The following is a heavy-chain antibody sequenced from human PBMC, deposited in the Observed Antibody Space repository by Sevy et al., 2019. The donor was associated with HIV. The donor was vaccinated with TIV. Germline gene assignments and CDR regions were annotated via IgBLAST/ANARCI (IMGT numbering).Heavy chain of an antibody. CDR2: IKQDGSEK. D-gene: IGHD5-18*01. CDR3: ARWRTAITAFDI. J-gene: IGHJ3*02. Sequence: GGSLRLSCAASRFTFSNFWMTWVRQAPGKGLEWVTNIKQDGSEKYYVDSVRGRFTISRDNAKNSLYLQMNSLRAEDTAVCYCARWRTAITAFDIWGQGTMVTVSS. CDR1: RFTFSNFW. V-gene: IGHV3-7*01.